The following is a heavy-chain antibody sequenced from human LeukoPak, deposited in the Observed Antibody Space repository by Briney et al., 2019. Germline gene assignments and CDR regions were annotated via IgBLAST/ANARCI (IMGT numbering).Heavy chain of an antibody. D-gene: IGHD3-3*01. V-gene: IGHV1-18*01. CDR3: ARDTKWDFWSGYYKDYYYAMDV. CDR1: GYTFTSYG. J-gene: IGHJ6*02. CDR2: ISTYNGDT. Sequence: ASVRVSCKASGYTFTSYGISWVRQAPGQGFEWMGWISTYNGDTNHGQKFQGRVTMTTETSTNTAYLEVRSLRSDDTAVYYCARDTKWDFWSGYYKDYYYAMDVWGQGTTVTVSS.